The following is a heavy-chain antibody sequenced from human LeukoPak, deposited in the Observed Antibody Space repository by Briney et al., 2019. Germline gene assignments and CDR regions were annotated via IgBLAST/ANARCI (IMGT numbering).Heavy chain of an antibody. CDR3: AKDRRGTVVRGPIMQTRDYYFEY. CDR1: GFIFSSYG. D-gene: IGHD3-10*01. J-gene: IGHJ4*02. V-gene: IGHV3-30*02. CDR2: IRFDGSNK. Sequence: GGSLRLSCAASGFIFSSYGMHWVRQAPGKGLEWVAFIRFDGSNKYYADSVKGRFTISRDNSKNTLYLQMNGLRAEDTAVYYCAKDRRGTVVRGPIMQTRDYYFEYWGQGTLVTVSS.